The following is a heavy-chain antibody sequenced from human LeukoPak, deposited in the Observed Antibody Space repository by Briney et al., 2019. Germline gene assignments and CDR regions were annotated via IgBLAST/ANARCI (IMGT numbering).Heavy chain of an antibody. CDR2: IIPIFGTA. D-gene: IGHD5-24*01. V-gene: IGHV1-69*13. CDR3: ARDSVEMATITAFDY. CDR1: GGTFSSYA. Sequence: ASVKVSCKASGGTFSSYAISWVRQAPGQGLEWMGGIIPIFGTANYAQKFQGRVTITADESTSTDYMELSSLRSEDTAVYYCARDSVEMATITAFDYWGQGTLVTVSS. J-gene: IGHJ4*02.